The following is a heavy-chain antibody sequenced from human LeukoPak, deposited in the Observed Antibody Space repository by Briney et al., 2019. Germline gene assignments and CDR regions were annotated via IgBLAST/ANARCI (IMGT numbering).Heavy chain of an antibody. D-gene: IGHD5-18*01. CDR3: ARDPYTYGFRAFDI. CDR1: GGSISSYY. V-gene: IGHV4-59*01. J-gene: IGHJ3*02. CDR2: IYYSGST. Sequence: SPSETLSLTCTVSGGSISSYYWSWIRQPPGKGLEWIGYIYYSGSTNYIPSLKSRVTISVDTSKNQFSLNLSSVTAADTAVYFCARDPYTYGFRAFDIWGQGTMVTVSS.